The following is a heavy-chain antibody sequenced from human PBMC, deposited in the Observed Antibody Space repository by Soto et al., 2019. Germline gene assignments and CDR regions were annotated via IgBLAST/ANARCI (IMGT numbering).Heavy chain of an antibody. CDR3: ARQRYSSGCWFDP. V-gene: IGHV4-59*08. CDR2: IYYSGST. J-gene: IGHJ5*02. D-gene: IGHD6-19*01. Sequence: PSETLSLTCTVSGGSISSYYWSWIRQPPGKGLEWIGYIYYSGSTNYNPSLKSRVTISVDTSKNQFSLKLSSVTAADTAVYYCARQRYSSGCWFDPWGQGTLVTVSS. CDR1: GGSISSYY.